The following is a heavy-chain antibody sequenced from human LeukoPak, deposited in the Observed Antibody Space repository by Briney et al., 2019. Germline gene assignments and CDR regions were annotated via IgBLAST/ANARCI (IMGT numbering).Heavy chain of an antibody. CDR1: GFTFSDYA. V-gene: IGHV3-30*04. J-gene: IGHJ4*02. CDR2: ISYDGSNQ. D-gene: IGHD6-13*01. CDR3: ARVAYSSSWYPPFDY. Sequence: GGSLRLSCAASGFTFSDYAMHWVRQAPGEWLEWVAIISYDGSNQYYADSVRGRFTFSRDNSKNTLYLQMNRLRAEDTAVYYCARVAYSSSWYPPFDYWGQGTLVTVSS.